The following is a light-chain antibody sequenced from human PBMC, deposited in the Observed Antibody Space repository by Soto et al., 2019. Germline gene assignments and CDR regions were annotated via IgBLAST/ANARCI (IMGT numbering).Light chain of an antibody. Sequence: DIQMTQSPSSLSASVGDRVTIAFRASQSISNSLNWYQQKPGRAPKLLIYAASSLQSGVPSRFSGSGSGTDFILTISSLQPEDFATYYCQQSYSTPRDFGQGTRLEI. CDR2: AAS. V-gene: IGKV1-39*01. CDR3: QQSYSTPRD. CDR1: QSISNS. J-gene: IGKJ5*01.